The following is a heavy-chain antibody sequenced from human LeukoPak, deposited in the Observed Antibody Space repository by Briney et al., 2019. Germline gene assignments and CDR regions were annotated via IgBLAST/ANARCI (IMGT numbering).Heavy chain of an antibody. D-gene: IGHD5-24*01. Sequence: GGSLRLSCAASGFTFSSHGMHWVRQAPGKGLEWVAVISYDGSNKYYADSVKGRFTISRDNSKNTLYLQMNSLRAEDTAVYYCAKAVEMATINYFDYWGQGTLVTVSS. CDR2: ISYDGSNK. J-gene: IGHJ4*02. V-gene: IGHV3-30*18. CDR3: AKAVEMATINYFDY. CDR1: GFTFSSHG.